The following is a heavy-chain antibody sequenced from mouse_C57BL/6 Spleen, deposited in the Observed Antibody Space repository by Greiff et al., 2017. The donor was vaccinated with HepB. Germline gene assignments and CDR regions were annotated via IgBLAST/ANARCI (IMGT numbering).Heavy chain of an antibody. Sequence: EVQLQQSGPELVKPGALVKIPSKASGYTFTDYNMDWVKQSHGKSLEWIGDINPNNGGTIYNQKFKGKATLTVDKSSSTAYMELRSLTSEDTAVYYCARGLLFDYWGQGTTLTVSS. D-gene: IGHD2-3*01. V-gene: IGHV1-18*01. CDR3: ARGLLFDY. CDR1: GYTFTDYN. CDR2: INPNNGGT. J-gene: IGHJ2*01.